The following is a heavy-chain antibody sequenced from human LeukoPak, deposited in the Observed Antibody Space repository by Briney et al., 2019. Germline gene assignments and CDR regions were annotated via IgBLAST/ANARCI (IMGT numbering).Heavy chain of an antibody. CDR1: GYTFTSYD. D-gene: IGHD6-13*01. CDR3: AREAFSSWYLNVYYYYYYMDV. CDR2: MNPNSGNT. J-gene: IGHJ6*03. V-gene: IGHV1-8*01. Sequence: GASVKVSCEASGYTFTSYDINWVRQATGQGLEWMGWMNPNSGNTGYAQKFQGRVTMTRNTSISTAYMELSSLRSEDTAVYYCAREAFSSWYLNVYYYYYYMDVWGKGTTVTVSS.